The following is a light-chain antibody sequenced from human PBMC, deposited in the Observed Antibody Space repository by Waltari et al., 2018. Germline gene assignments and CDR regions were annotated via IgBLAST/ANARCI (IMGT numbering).Light chain of an antibody. Sequence: EIVLTQSPGTLSLSPGERATLPCRASQSVTGSYLAGYQQKPGQAPRLLIYGASSRATGIPDRFSGSGSGTDFTLTISRLEPEDFAVYYCQQYGSSPYTFGQGTKLEIK. CDR3: QQYGSSPYT. J-gene: IGKJ2*01. CDR2: GAS. V-gene: IGKV3-20*01. CDR1: QSVTGSY.